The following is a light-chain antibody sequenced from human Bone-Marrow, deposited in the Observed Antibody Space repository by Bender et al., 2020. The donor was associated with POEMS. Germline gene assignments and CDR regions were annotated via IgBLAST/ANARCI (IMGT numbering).Light chain of an antibody. CDR1: DLGDKY. V-gene: IGLV3-1*01. CDR3: QAWETCSVI. Sequence: SYEVTQPPSVSVSPGQTASITCSGDDLGDKYVAWYQQKPGQSPVLVIYQDTKRPSGIPERFSGSNSGNTATLTISGTQAMYEADYYCQAWETCSVIFGGRTKLTLL. CDR2: QDT. J-gene: IGLJ2*01.